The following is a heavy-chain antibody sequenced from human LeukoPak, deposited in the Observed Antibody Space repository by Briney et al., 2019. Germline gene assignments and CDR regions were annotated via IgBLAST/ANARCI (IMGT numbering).Heavy chain of an antibody. Sequence: GGSLRLSCAASGLSFSSCGMSWVRQSPGLGLECVSAISGSGDSTYYKDSVKGRFTVTRDNSKNTLYLHMNNLRAEDTAVYYCAKLDYGSYVVGNGYFDYWGQGTLVTVSS. J-gene: IGHJ4*02. D-gene: IGHD4-17*01. CDR2: ISGSGDST. V-gene: IGHV3-23*01. CDR1: GLSFSSCG. CDR3: AKLDYGSYVVGNGYFDY.